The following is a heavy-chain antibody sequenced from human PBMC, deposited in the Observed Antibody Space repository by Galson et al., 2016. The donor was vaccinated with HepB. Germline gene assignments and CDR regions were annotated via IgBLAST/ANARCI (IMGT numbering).Heavy chain of an antibody. D-gene: IGHD3-10*01. CDR2: TFYRSTWEN. V-gene: IGHV6-1*01. J-gene: IGHJ6*02. CDR1: GDSVYNNGAA. CDR3: ARAVMLGRGMDV. Sequence: CAISGDSVYNNGAAWVWIRQSPSRGLEWLGRTFYRSTWENHYAGSVINRITISPDTSRNQFSLHLHSLTPEDTAVYSCARAVMLGRGMDVWGQGTTVTVSS.